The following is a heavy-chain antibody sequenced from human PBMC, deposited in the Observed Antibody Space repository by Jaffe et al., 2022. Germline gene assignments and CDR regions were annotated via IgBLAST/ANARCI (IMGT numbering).Heavy chain of an antibody. V-gene: IGHV4-59*01. CDR2: IYYSGST. CDR1: GGSISSYY. Sequence: QVQLQESGPGLVKPSETLSLTCTVSGGSISSYYWSWIRQPPGKGLEWIGYIYYSGSTNYNPSLKSRVTISVDTSKNQFSLKLSSVTAADTAVYYCARWDNYGSGTRGGFDIWGQGTMVTVSS. CDR3: ARWDNYGSGTRGGFDI. J-gene: IGHJ3*02. D-gene: IGHD3-10*01.